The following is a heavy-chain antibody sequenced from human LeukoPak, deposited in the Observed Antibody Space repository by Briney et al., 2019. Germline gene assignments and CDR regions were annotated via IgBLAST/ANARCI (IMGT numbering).Heavy chain of an antibody. CDR1: GFTFSSYG. V-gene: IGHV3-33*01. CDR3: ARDQYYYDSSGYNY. J-gene: IGHJ4*02. Sequence: GRSLRLSCAASGFTFSSYGMHWVRQAPGKGLEGVAVIWYDGSNKYYADSVKGRFTISRDNSKNTLYLQMNSLRAEDTAVYYCARDQYYYDSSGYNYWGQGTLVTVSS. D-gene: IGHD3-22*01. CDR2: IWYDGSNK.